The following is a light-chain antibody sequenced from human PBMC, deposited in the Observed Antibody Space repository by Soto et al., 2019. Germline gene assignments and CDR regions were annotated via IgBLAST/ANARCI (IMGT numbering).Light chain of an antibody. J-gene: IGKJ3*01. V-gene: IGKV1-39*01. Sequence: DIQMTQSPSSLSASVGDAVSLTCRASRSISNYLNWYQQKPGRAPKLLISGASSLQRGVPSRFSGSGSGTTFTLTITSLQPVDFAIYFCQQSYTAPYTFGPWTKVEIK. CDR3: QQSYTAPYT. CDR1: RSISNY. CDR2: GAS.